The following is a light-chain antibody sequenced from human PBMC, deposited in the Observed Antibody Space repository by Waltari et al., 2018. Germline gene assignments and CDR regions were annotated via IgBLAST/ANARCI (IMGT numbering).Light chain of an antibody. CDR3: QQYNNWPPYT. V-gene: IGKV3-15*01. Sequence: EIVMTQSPATLSVSPGERATLSCRASQRVSSNLAWYQQKPGQAPRPLIYGASTRATGITARFSGSGSGTEFTLTISSMQSEDFAVYYCQQYNNWPPYTFGQGTKLEIK. CDR1: QRVSSN. CDR2: GAS. J-gene: IGKJ2*01.